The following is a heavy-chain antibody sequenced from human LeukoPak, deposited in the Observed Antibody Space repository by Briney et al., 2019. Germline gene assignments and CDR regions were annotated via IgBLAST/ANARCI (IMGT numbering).Heavy chain of an antibody. CDR1: GGSISGSTYY. D-gene: IGHD5-12*01. CDR2: IYYSGST. V-gene: IGHV4-39*01. Sequence: SETLSLTCTVSGGSISGSTYYWVWIRQPPGKGLEWIGSIYYSGSTYYNPSLKSRVTISVDTSKNQFSLKLSSVTAAETAVYYCARQRGYKVVYWGQGTLVTVSS. J-gene: IGHJ4*02. CDR3: ARQRGYKVVY.